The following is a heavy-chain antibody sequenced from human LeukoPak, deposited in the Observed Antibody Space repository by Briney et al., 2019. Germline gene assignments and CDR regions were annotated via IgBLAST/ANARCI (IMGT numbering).Heavy chain of an antibody. D-gene: IGHD1-26*01. CDR2: IYTSGST. V-gene: IGHV4-61*02. Sequence: SETLSLTCTVSGGSVNSGNYYWTWIRQPAGERLEWIGRIYTSGSTNYNPSLKSRVTISIDASKNQFSLRLSSVTAADTAVSYCTRGGELMNFWGQGTLVTVSS. CDR1: GGSVNSGNYY. CDR3: TRGGELMNF. J-gene: IGHJ4*02.